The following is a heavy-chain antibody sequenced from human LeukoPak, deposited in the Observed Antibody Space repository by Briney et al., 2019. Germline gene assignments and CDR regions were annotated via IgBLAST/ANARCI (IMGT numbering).Heavy chain of an antibody. J-gene: IGHJ5*02. CDR1: GFTISIYG. Sequence: GGSLRLSCAVSGFTISIYGMHWVRQAPGKGLEWVAMISHDGGAKYYGDSVKGRFTISRDDSKNTLYLQMNSLSTVDTALYYCAKDWGSSDWYNYFDPWGQGTLVTVSS. D-gene: IGHD6-19*01. V-gene: IGHV3-30*18. CDR2: ISHDGGAK. CDR3: AKDWGSSDWYNYFDP.